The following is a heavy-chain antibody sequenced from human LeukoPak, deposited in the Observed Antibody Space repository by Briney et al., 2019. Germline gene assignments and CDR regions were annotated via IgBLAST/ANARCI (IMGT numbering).Heavy chain of an antibody. Sequence: ASVKVSCKASGYTFTSYGISWVRQAPGQGLEWMGWISAYNGNTNYAQRLQGRVTMTTDTSTSTAYMELRSLRSDDTAVYYCARAGYIAAGSNWFDPWGQGTLVTVSS. CDR2: ISAYNGNT. D-gene: IGHD6-13*01. V-gene: IGHV1-18*01. J-gene: IGHJ5*02. CDR1: GYTFTSYG. CDR3: ARAGYIAAGSNWFDP.